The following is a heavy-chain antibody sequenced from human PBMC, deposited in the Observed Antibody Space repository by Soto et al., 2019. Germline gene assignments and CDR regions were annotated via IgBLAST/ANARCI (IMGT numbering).Heavy chain of an antibody. D-gene: IGHD1-26*01. V-gene: IGHV1-69*01. J-gene: IGHJ4*02. CDR1: GGTFSTYA. CDR2: IIPLFGTA. CDR3: AADVGASARTFDY. Sequence: QVQLVQSGAEVKKPGSSVNVSCKASGGTFSTYAISWVRQAPGQGLGWMGGIIPLFGTANYAQKFQGRVTITADESTSTAYMELSSLRSEDTAVYYCAADVGASARTFDYWGQGSLVTVSS.